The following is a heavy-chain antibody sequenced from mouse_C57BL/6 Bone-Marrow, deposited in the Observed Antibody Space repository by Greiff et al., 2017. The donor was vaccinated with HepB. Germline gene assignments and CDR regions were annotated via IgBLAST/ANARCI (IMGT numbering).Heavy chain of an antibody. CDR3: ARTIYYDYDDWFAY. D-gene: IGHD2-4*01. CDR2: IYPRSGNT. Sequence: VKLQESGAELARPGASVKLSCKASGYTFTSYGISWVKQRTGQGLEWIGEIYPRSGNTYYNEKFKGKATLTADKSSSTAYMELRSLTSEDSAVYFCARTIYYDYDDWFAYWGQGTLVTVSA. V-gene: IGHV1-81*01. CDR1: GYTFTSYG. J-gene: IGHJ3*01.